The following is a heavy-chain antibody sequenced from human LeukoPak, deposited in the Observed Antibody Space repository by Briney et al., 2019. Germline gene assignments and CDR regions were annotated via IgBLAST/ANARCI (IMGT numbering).Heavy chain of an antibody. CDR2: IYYSGST. D-gene: IGHD6-19*01. CDR3: ARHKVDQLSGWFLDY. CDR1: GGSISSGGYY. J-gene: IGHJ4*02. V-gene: IGHV4-61*08. Sequence: SQTLSLTFTVSGGSISSGGYYWSWNRQPPGKGLVWNGYIYYSGSTNYNPSLKSRVTISVDTSKNQFSLKLSSVTAADTAVYYCARHKVDQLSGWFLDYWGQGTLVTVSS.